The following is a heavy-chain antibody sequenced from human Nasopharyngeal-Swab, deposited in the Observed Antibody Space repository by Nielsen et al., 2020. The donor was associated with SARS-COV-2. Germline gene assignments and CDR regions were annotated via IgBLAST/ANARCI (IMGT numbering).Heavy chain of an antibody. Sequence: SETLSLTCTVSGGSISSYYWSWIRQPAGKGLEWIGRIYTSGSTNYNPSLKSRVTMSVDTSKNQFSLKLSSVTAADTAVYYCATVFRRTDAFDIWGQGTMVTVSS. D-gene: IGHD2-21*01. CDR2: IYTSGST. J-gene: IGHJ3*02. CDR3: ATVFRRTDAFDI. V-gene: IGHV4-4*07. CDR1: GGSISSYY.